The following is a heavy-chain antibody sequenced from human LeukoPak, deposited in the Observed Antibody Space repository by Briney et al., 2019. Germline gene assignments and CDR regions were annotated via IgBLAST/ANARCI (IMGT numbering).Heavy chain of an antibody. CDR1: GYTFTSYY. D-gene: IGHD1-26*01. Sequence: ASVKVSCKASGYTFTSYYMHWVRQAPGQGLEWMGIINPSGGSTSYAQKFQGRVTMTRDTSTSTVYMELSSLRSEDTAVYYCARDTPAQWEQDAFDIWGQGTMVTVSS. V-gene: IGHV1-46*01. CDR2: INPSGGST. J-gene: IGHJ3*02. CDR3: ARDTPAQWEQDAFDI.